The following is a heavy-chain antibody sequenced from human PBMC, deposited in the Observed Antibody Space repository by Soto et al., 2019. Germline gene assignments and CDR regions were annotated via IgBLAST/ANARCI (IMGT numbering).Heavy chain of an antibody. Sequence: SETLSLTCTVSGGSISSGGYYWSWIRQHPGKGLEWIGYIYYSGSTYYNPSLKSRVTISVDTSKNQFSLKLSSVTAADTAVYYCARVLLELHTPSNWFDPWGQGTLVTVS. CDR2: IYYSGST. V-gene: IGHV4-31*03. CDR1: GGSISSGGYY. J-gene: IGHJ5*02. D-gene: IGHD1-7*01. CDR3: ARVLLELHTPSNWFDP.